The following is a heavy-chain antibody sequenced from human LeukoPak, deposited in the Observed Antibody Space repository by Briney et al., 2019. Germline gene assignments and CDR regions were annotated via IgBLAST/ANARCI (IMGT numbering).Heavy chain of an antibody. V-gene: IGHV3-20*04. Sequence: TGGSLRLSCEASGFTFEDYGMTWVRQRPGKGLEYVCEINWNGDNPVYENSLRGRFTISRDNAKNSVYLQMSSLRAEDTAVYYCATFYAGYSSGRYQEGYYMDVWGKGTTVIVSS. CDR2: INWNGDNP. D-gene: IGHD6-19*01. J-gene: IGHJ6*03. CDR3: ATFYAGYSSGRYQEGYYMDV. CDR1: GFTFEDYG.